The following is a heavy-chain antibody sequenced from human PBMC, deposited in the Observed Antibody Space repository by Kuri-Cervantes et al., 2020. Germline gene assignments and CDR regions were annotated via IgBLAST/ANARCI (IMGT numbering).Heavy chain of an antibody. Sequence: GGSLRLSCAASGFTVSSNYMSWVRQAPGKGLEWVSVIYSCGSTYYADSVKGRFTISRDNAKNSLYLQMNSLRDEDTAVYYCARDIFGTYYYGMDVWGQGTTVTVSS. CDR3: ARDIFGTYYYGMDV. CDR1: GFTVSSNY. V-gene: IGHV3-66*03. CDR2: IYSCGST. J-gene: IGHJ6*02. D-gene: IGHD3-3*01.